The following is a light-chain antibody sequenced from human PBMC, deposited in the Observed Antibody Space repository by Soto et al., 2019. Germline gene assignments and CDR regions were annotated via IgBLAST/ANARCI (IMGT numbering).Light chain of an antibody. Sequence: DLPMTQSPSSLSASVGDRVTITCRASQTIAGYLSWYQQKPRKAPKLLIYAASSLQSGVPSRFRGSGSGTDFTLTINSLQPEDFATYYCQQSYSTPYTFGQGTKVEIK. V-gene: IGKV1-39*01. CDR2: AAS. CDR3: QQSYSTPYT. J-gene: IGKJ2*01. CDR1: QTIAGY.